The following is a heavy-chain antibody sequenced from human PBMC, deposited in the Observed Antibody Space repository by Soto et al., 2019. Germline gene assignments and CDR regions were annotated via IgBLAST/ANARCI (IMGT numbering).Heavy chain of an antibody. V-gene: IGHV4-30-4*01. CDR2: ISYSGST. CDR1: GGPISSDENY. CDR3: ARNTLGNLWTGYYFGY. Sequence: SETPSLTWTASGGPISSDENYWTWIRQTPGKGLEWIGHISYSGSTYYNPSLKGRVNISVDTSKDQFSLRLTSVTAADTAVYYCARNTLGNLWTGYYFGYWGQGPLFT. J-gene: IGHJ4*02. D-gene: IGHD3-3*01.